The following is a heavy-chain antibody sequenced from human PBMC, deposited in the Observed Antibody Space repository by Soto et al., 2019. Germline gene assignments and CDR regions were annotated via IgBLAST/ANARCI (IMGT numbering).Heavy chain of an antibody. D-gene: IGHD1-7*01. V-gene: IGHV3-48*03. Sequence: GGSLRLSCAASGFTFSSYEMNWVRQAPGKGLEWVSYISSSGSTIYYADSVKGRFTISRDNAKNSLYLQMNSLRAEDTAAYYCARGEYGAGTTEVHFDYWGQGTLVTVSS. CDR1: GFTFSSYE. CDR3: ARGEYGAGTTEVHFDY. CDR2: ISSSGSTI. J-gene: IGHJ4*02.